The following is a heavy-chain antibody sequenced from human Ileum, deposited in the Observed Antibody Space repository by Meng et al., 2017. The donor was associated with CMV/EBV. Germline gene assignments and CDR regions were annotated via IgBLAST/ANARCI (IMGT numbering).Heavy chain of an antibody. CDR1: GGTFSSYA. CDR3: ARDGVSSTSSWSNY. J-gene: IGHJ4*02. D-gene: IGHD6-13*01. CDR2: ISAYNGNT. V-gene: IGHV1-18*01. Sequence: ASVKVSCKASGGTFSSYAISWVRQAPGQGLEWMGGISAYNGNTNYAQKLQGRVTMTTDTSTSTAYMELRSLRSDDTAVYYCARDGVSSTSSWSNYWGQGTLVTVSS.